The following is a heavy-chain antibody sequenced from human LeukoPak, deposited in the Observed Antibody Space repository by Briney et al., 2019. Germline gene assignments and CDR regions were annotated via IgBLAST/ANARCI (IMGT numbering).Heavy chain of an antibody. CDR1: GGSISTYY. V-gene: IGHV4-59*01. CDR2: VYYSGST. J-gene: IGHJ4*02. Sequence: SETLSLTCTVSGGSISTYYWSWIRQPPGQGLEWIGYVYYSGSTNYNPSLESRVTMSVDTSKNQFSLKLTSVTAADTAIYYCARGRVAAAAPPFDYWGQGTLVTVSS. CDR3: ARGRVAAAAPPFDY. D-gene: IGHD6-13*01.